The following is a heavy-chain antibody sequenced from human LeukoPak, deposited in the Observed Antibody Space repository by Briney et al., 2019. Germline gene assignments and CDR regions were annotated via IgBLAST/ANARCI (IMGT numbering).Heavy chain of an antibody. V-gene: IGHV3-21*01. J-gene: IGHJ3*02. CDR2: ISSTGTYI. CDR3: ARAAWSRLNSSGWYGAFDI. Sequence: PGGSLRLSCAASGFTFSSYSMNWVRQAPGKGLEWVSSISSTGTYIYYADSVKGRFTISRDNAKNSLYLQMNSLRAEDTAVYYCARAAWSRLNSSGWYGAFDIWGQGTMVTVSS. CDR1: GFTFSSYS. D-gene: IGHD6-19*01.